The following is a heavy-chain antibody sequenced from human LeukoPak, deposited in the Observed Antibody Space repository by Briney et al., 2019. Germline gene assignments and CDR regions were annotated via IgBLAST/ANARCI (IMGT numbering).Heavy chain of an antibody. V-gene: IGHV1-69*13. Sequence: SVKVSCKASGYTFTSYGISWVRQAPGQGLEWMGGIIPIFGTANYAQKFQGRVTITADESTSTAYMEPSSLRSEDTAVYYCARVRNLVAAAGTRWSPFDYWGQGTLVTVSS. CDR2: IIPIFGTA. CDR1: GYTFTSYG. D-gene: IGHD6-13*01. CDR3: ARVRNLVAAAGTRWSPFDY. J-gene: IGHJ4*02.